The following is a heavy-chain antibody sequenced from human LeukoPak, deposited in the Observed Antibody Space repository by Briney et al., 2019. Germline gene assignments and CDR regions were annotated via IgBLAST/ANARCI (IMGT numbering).Heavy chain of an antibody. CDR2: IRYDGSNK. J-gene: IGHJ4*02. V-gene: IGHV3-30*02. CDR1: GFTFSSYG. CDR3: AKSTNYDILTGYYPFDY. Sequence: PGGSLRLSCAASGFTFSSYGMHWVRQAQGKGLEWVAFIRYDGSNKYYADSVKGRFTISRDNSKNTLYLQMNSLRAEDTAVYYCAKSTNYDILTGYYPFDYWGQGTLVTVSS. D-gene: IGHD3-9*01.